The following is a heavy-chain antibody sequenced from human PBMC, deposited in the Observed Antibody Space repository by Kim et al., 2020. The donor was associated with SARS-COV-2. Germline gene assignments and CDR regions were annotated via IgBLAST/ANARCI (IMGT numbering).Heavy chain of an antibody. V-gene: IGHV3-30-3*01. CDR1: GFTFSIYT. J-gene: IGHJ4*02. CDR2: MSHDGTSK. CDR3: ARDGSCSGGSCYSELWDY. Sequence: GGSLRLSCAASGFTFSIYTFHWVRQAPGKGLEWVAIMSHDGTSKYYADSVKGRFTISRDNSKNTLYLQMNSLRPEDTAVYYCARDGSCSGGSCYSELWDYWGQGTLVTVSS. D-gene: IGHD2-15*01.